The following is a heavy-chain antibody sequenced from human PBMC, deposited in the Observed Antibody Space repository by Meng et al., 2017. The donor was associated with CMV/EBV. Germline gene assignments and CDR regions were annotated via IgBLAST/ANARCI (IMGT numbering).Heavy chain of an antibody. V-gene: IGHV3-23*01. D-gene: IGHD3-22*01. CDR3: AKAYESSGLGAYYFDY. CDR2: ISGSGGST. Sequence: GESLKISCEASGFTFSSYAMHWVRQAPGTGLEWVSAISGSGGSTYYAESVKGRFTISRDNSKNTLYLQMNSLRAEDTAVYYCAKAYESSGLGAYYFDYWGQGTLVTVSS. J-gene: IGHJ4*02. CDR1: GFTFSSYA.